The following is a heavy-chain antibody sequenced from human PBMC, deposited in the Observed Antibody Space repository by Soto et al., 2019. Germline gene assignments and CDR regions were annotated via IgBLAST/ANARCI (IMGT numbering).Heavy chain of an antibody. D-gene: IGHD6-13*01. J-gene: IGHJ4*02. V-gene: IGHV3-30*03. CDR1: GFIFTNYG. CDR2: ISHDGSYT. Sequence: QVQLVESGGGVVQPGKSLRLSCAGSGFIFTNYGIHWVRQAPGKGLEWVAVISHDGSYTYYTDSVKGRFTVSRDNSKNTVYLQMNSLRADDTAVYFCARKITDIGAAGREGDSWGQGTLVAVSS. CDR3: ARKITDIGAAGREGDS.